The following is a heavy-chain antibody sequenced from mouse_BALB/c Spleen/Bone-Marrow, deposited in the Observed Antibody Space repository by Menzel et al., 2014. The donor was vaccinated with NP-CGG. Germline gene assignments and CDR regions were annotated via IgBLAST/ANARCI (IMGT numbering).Heavy chain of an antibody. CDR2: IRSKSNNYAT. CDR1: GFTFNTYA. V-gene: IGHV10-1*02. J-gene: IGHJ4*01. Sequence: EVQRVESDGGLVQPKGSLKLSCAASGFTFNTYAMNWVRQAPGKGLEWVARIRSKSNNYATYYADSVKDRFTISRDGSQSMLYLQMNNLKTEDTAMYYCVRHLGAFYAMDYWGQGTSVTVSS. D-gene: IGHD4-1*01. CDR3: VRHLGAFYAMDY.